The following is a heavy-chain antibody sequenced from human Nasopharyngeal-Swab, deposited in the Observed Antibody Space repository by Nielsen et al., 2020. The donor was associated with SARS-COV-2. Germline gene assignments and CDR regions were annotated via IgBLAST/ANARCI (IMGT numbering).Heavy chain of an antibody. CDR2: IHPNSGTT. D-gene: IGHD6-19*01. Sequence: ASVKVSCKASGYTFTDYFIHWVRRAPGQGLEWMGIIHPNSGTTIYAQMFQDRVTMTMDTSTSTVYMELSSLRSEDTALYYCTRERPTSSVAIFGLDVWGQGTTVTVSS. J-gene: IGHJ6*02. CDR3: TRERPTSSVAIFGLDV. V-gene: IGHV1-46*01. CDR1: GYTFTDYF.